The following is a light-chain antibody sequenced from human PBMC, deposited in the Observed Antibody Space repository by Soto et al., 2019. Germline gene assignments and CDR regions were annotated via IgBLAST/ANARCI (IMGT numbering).Light chain of an antibody. CDR3: QQSRGSPPYT. J-gene: IGKJ2*01. CDR1: QSISSSY. V-gene: IGKV3-20*01. CDR2: GAS. Sequence: VLTQSPGTLSLSPGERATISCRANQSISSSYLAWYQHKPGQAPRLLIYGASSRATAIPHRFSGSGSGTDFTLTISRREPEDCGVYYCQQSRGSPPYTFGQGTRLQIK.